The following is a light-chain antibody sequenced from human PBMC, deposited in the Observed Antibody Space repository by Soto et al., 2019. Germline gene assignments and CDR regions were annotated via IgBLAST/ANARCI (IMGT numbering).Light chain of an antibody. CDR1: QSIASF. CDR2: DTS. V-gene: IGKV1-39*01. J-gene: IGKJ4*01. Sequence: DIQMTQSPTSLSASIGDTVTITCRASQSIASFLNWLQLKPGKAPKLLISDTSTLQTGVPSRCSGGGSGTEFTLTISSLQPEDSALYFCQQDYSPLLAFGAGTRVEIK. CDR3: QQDYSPLLA.